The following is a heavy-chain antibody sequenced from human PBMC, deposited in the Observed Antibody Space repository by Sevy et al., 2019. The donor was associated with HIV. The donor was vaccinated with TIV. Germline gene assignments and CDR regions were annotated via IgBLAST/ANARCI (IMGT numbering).Heavy chain of an antibody. Sequence: ASVKVSCKASGGTFSSYAISWVRQAPGQGLEWMGGIIPILGTANYAQKFQGRVTITGDESTSTAYMDLSSLRSEDTAVYYCARDLHSSSSSTADWFDPWGQGTLVTVSS. J-gene: IGHJ5*02. CDR3: ARDLHSSSSSTADWFDP. D-gene: IGHD6-6*01. CDR2: IIPILGTA. CDR1: GGTFSSYA. V-gene: IGHV1-69*13.